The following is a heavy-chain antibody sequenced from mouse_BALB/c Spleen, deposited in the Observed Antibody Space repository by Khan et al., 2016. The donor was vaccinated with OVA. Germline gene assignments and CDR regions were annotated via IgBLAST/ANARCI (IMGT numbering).Heavy chain of an antibody. CDR1: GYTFADSG. J-gene: IGHJ3*01. CDR2: ISTYYGNI. D-gene: IGHD2-3*01. Sequence: QVQLKQSGPESVRPGASVKISCKGSGYTFADSGMHWVRQSHAKSLEWIGVISTYYGNIKYNQKFEGRATMTVDKSSSTAYMELARLTSEDSAVYFCSRDGISEFAYWGQGTLVTGSA. CDR3: SRDGISEFAY. V-gene: IGHV1S137*01.